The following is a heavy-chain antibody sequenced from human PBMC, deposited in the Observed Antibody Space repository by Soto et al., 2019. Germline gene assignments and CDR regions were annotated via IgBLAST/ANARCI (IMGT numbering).Heavy chain of an antibody. CDR1: VFTFSSYG. J-gene: IGHJ4*02. CDR2: ISYDGSNK. D-gene: IGHD2-2*01. Sequence: PGGSLRLSCAASVFTFSSYGMHWVRQAPGKGLEWVAVISYDGSNKYYADSVKGRFTISRDNSKNTLYLQMNSLRAEDTAVYYCMIGYCSSTSCPIPVFAFDYWGQGTLVTVSS. CDR3: MIGYCSSTSCPIPVFAFDY. V-gene: IGHV3-30*03.